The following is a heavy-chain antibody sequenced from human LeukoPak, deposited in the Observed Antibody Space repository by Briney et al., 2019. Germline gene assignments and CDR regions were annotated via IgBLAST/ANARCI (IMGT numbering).Heavy chain of an antibody. Sequence: GRSLRLSCAASGFTFSSYSMNWVRQAPGKGLEWVSSISSSSSYIYYADSVKGRFTISRDNAKNSLYLQMNSLRAEDTAVYYCARGRYCSGGSCYGALGYYFEYWGQGTLVTVSS. CDR2: ISSSSSYI. V-gene: IGHV3-21*01. CDR3: ARGRYCSGGSCYGALGYYFEY. D-gene: IGHD2-15*01. CDR1: GFTFSSYS. J-gene: IGHJ4*02.